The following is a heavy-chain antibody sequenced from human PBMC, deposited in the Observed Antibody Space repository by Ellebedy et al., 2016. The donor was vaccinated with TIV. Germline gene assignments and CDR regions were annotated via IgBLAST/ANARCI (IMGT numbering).Heavy chain of an antibody. CDR1: GGTFSSYA. D-gene: IGHD2-15*01. J-gene: IGHJ6*02. CDR2: IIPILGIA. V-gene: IGHV1-69*04. Sequence: SVKVSXXASGGTFSSYAISWVRQAPGQGLEWMGRIIPILGIANYAQKFQGRVTITADKSTSTAYMELSSLRSEDTAVYYCASVFVVAATADWYYYGMDVWGQGTTVTVSS. CDR3: ASVFVVAATADWYYYGMDV.